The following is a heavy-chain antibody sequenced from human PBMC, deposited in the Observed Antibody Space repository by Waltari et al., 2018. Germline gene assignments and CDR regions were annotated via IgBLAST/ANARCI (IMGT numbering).Heavy chain of an antibody. CDR3: STSLKTYYYDSSGYYPCVD. V-gene: IGHV1-18*01. CDR2: ISAYNGNT. D-gene: IGHD3-22*01. J-gene: IGHJ4*02. Sequence: QVQLVQSGAEVKKPGASVKVSCKASGYTFTSYGISWVRQAPGQGLEWMGWISAYNGNTNNAQKLQGRVTMTTDTSTSTAYMELRSLRSDDTAVYYCSTSLKTYYYDSSGYYPCVDWGQGTLVTVSS. CDR1: GYTFTSYG.